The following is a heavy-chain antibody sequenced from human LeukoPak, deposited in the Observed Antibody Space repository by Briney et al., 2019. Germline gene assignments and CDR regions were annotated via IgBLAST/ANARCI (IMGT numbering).Heavy chain of an antibody. V-gene: IGHV3-30*18. D-gene: IGHD2-2*01. Sequence: PGGSLRLSCAASGFTFSSYGMHWVRQAPGKGLEWVAVISYDGSNKYYADSVKGRFTISRDNSKNTLYLQMNSLRAEDTAVYYCAKDIADIVVVPAPHVLYYYYGMDVWGQGTTVTVSS. CDR1: GFTFSSYG. J-gene: IGHJ6*02. CDR3: AKDIADIVVVPAPHVLYYYYGMDV. CDR2: ISYDGSNK.